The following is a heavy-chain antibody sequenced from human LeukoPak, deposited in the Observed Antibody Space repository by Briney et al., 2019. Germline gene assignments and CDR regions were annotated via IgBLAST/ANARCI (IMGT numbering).Heavy chain of an antibody. J-gene: IGHJ5*02. V-gene: IGHV4-59*12. Sequence: PSETLSLTCTVSGGSISSYYWSWIRQPPGKGLEWIGYIYYSGSTNYNPSLKSRVTISVDTSKNQFSLKLSSVTAADTAVYYCARRATYYDFWSGYLGNWFDPWGQGTLVTVSS. D-gene: IGHD3-3*01. CDR1: GGSISSYY. CDR3: ARRATYYDFWSGYLGNWFDP. CDR2: IYYSGST.